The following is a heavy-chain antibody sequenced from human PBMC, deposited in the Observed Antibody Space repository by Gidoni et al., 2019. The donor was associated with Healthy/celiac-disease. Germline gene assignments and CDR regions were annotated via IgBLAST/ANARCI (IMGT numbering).Heavy chain of an antibody. CDR2: INHSGST. CDR3: ARSTYYYDSSGYYSTAWSY. CDR1: GGSFSRYY. V-gene: IGHV4-34*01. D-gene: IGHD3-22*01. J-gene: IGHJ4*02. Sequence: QVQLQQWGAGLLKPSAPLSLTCAVYGGSFSRYYWSWIRQPPGKGLEWIGEINHSGSTNYNPSLKSGVTIAVDTSKNQFSLKLSSVTAADTAVYYCARSTYYYDSSGYYSTAWSYWGQGTLVTVSS.